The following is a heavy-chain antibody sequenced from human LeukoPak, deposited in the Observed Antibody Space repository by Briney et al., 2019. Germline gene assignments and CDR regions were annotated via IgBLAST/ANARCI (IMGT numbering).Heavy chain of an antibody. V-gene: IGHV3-30*18. Sequence: GGSLRLSCAASGFTFSSYWMSWVRQAPGKGLEWVAVISYDGSNKYYADSVKGRFTISRDNSKNTLYLQMNSLRAEDTAVYYCAKERLWFGELRAFDIWGQGTMVTVSS. CDR2: ISYDGSNK. CDR3: AKERLWFGELRAFDI. D-gene: IGHD3-10*01. J-gene: IGHJ3*02. CDR1: GFTFSSYW.